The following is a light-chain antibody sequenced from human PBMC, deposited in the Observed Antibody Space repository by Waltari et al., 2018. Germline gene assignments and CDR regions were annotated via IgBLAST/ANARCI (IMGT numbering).Light chain of an antibody. J-gene: IGKJ4*01. Sequence: EIELTQSPATLSVSPGERATLSCRASQGIGSALAWDQQKPGQGPRLLVYGASTRATGIPARFSGSGSGTDFTLTISGLQSEDFAYYYCQHYDVWPLTFGGGTKVHIK. CDR1: QGIGSA. CDR2: GAS. V-gene: IGKV3D-15*01. CDR3: QHYDVWPLT.